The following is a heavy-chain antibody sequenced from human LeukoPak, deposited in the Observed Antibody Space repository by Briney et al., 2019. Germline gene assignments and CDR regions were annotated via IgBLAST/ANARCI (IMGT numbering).Heavy chain of an antibody. V-gene: IGHV3-21*01. J-gene: IGHJ6*03. D-gene: IGHD5-12*01. CDR1: GFTFSSYS. CDR2: ISSSSYI. CDR3: ARQAVLGVATTDYYYMDV. Sequence: GGSLRLSCAASGFTFSSYSMNWVRQAPGKGLEWVSSISSSSYIYYADSVKGRFTISRDNAKNSLYLQTNSLRAEDTAVYYCARQAVLGVATTDYYYMDVWGKGTTVTVSS.